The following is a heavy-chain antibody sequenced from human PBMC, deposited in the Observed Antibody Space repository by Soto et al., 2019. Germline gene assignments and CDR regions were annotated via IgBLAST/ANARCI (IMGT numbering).Heavy chain of an antibody. CDR2: ISYDGSNK. J-gene: IGHJ4*02. CDR1: GFPLSSHA. CDR3: ARDYYGSGSYYFDY. D-gene: IGHD3-10*01. Sequence: GGPHRLCCPATGFPLSSHATHWVRQAPGKGLEWVAVISYDGSNKYYADSVKGRFTISRDNSKNTLYLQMNSLRAEDTAVYYCARDYYGSGSYYFDYWVQGT. V-gene: IGHV3-30-3*01.